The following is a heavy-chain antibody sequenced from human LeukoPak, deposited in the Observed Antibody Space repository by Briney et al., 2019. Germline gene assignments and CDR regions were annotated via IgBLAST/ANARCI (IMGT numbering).Heavy chain of an antibody. CDR1: GFTFSSYW. J-gene: IGHJ4*02. V-gene: IGHV3-74*01. CDR2: IDRDGSRI. D-gene: IGHD3-10*01. CDR3: AKDWAMVRGVIAGFFDY. Sequence: GGSLRLSCAVSGFTFSSYWMHWVRQAPGKGLVWVSRIDRDGSRINYADSVKGRFSISRDNGKNTLFLQMNSLRAEDTAVYYCAKDWAMVRGVIAGFFDYWGQGTLVTVSS.